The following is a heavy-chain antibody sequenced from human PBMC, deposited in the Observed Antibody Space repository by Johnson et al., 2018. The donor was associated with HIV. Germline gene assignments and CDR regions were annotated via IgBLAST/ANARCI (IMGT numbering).Heavy chain of an antibody. CDR3: AKGVTIFGVDIHDGFDM. CDR2: IWYDGSNK. CDR1: GFTFSDYG. Sequence: QMLLVESGGGVVQPGRSLRLSCAASGFTFSDYGMHWVRQAPGKGLEWVAVIWYDGSNKYSPDSVKGRFTISRDNSKNTVYLQMNRLRPEETAVYYCAKGVTIFGVDIHDGFDMWGQGTMVTVSS. V-gene: IGHV3-33*06. J-gene: IGHJ3*02. D-gene: IGHD3-3*01.